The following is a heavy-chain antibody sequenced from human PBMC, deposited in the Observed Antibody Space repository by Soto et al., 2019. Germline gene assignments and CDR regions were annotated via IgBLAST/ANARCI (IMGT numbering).Heavy chain of an antibody. CDR2: IIPIFGTA. J-gene: IGHJ6*02. CDR3: ASERGYSYGYYYYYGMDV. Sequence: ASVKVSCKASGGTFSSYAISWVRQAPGQGLEWMGGIIPIFGTANYAQKFQGRVTITADKSTSTAYMELSSLRSEDTAVYYCASERGYSYGYYYYYGMDVWGQGTTVTVSS. V-gene: IGHV1-69*06. CDR1: GGTFSSYA. D-gene: IGHD5-18*01.